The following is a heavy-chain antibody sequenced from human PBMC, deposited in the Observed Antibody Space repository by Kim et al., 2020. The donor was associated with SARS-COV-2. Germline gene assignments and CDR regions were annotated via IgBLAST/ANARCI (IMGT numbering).Heavy chain of an antibody. V-gene: IGHV3-23*01. CDR2: SGGST. D-gene: IGHD3-3*01. CDR3: APSAPLY. Sequence: SGGSTYYADSVKGRFTISRDNSKNTLYLQMNSLRAEDTAVYYCAPSAPLYWGQGTLVTVSS. J-gene: IGHJ4*02.